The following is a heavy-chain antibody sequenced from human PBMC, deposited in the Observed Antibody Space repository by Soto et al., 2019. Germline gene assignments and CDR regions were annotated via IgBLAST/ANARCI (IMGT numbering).Heavy chain of an antibody. CDR2: IAYTGNI. V-gene: IGHV4-59*08. J-gene: IGHJ4*02. Sequence: QVQLQESGPGLVKPSETLSLICTVSGGSISSLYWSWIRQPPGRGLEWIGYIAYTGNILYNPSLKSRVTISVDTSKNQFSLKLNSVTAADTAVYYCARLEASSWFSFWGQGTLVTVSS. CDR3: ARLEASSWFSF. CDR1: GGSISSLY. D-gene: IGHD6-13*01.